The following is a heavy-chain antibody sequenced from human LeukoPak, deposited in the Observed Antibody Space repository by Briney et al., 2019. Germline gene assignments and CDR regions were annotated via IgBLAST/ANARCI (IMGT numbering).Heavy chain of an antibody. CDR3: SSRPPRGHSGYDYDFDY. CDR1: GYTFTSYD. V-gene: IGHV1-8*01. Sequence: ASVKVSCKASGYTFTSYDINWVRQATGQGLEWMGWMNPNSGNTGYAQKFQGRVTMTRNTSISTAYMELSSLRSEDTAVYYCSSRPPRGHSGYDYDFDYWGQGTLVTVSS. J-gene: IGHJ4*02. CDR2: MNPNSGNT. D-gene: IGHD5-12*01.